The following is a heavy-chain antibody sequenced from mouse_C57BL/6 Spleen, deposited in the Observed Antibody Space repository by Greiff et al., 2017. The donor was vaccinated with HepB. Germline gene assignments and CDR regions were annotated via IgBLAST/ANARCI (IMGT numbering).Heavy chain of an antibody. CDR3: ARRPTGRGNYFDY. V-gene: IGHV1-26*01. CDR2: INPNNGGT. Sequence: EVQLQQSGPELVKPGASVKISCKASGYTFTDYYMNWVKQSHGKSLEWIGDINPNNGGTSYNQKFKGKATLTVDKSSSTAYMELRSLTSEDSAVYYCARRPTGRGNYFDYWGQGTTLTVSS. CDR1: GYTFTDYY. D-gene: IGHD4-1*01. J-gene: IGHJ2*01.